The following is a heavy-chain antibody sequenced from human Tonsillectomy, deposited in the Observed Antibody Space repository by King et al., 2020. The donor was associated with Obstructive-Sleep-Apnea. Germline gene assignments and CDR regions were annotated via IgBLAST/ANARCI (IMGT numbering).Heavy chain of an antibody. CDR2: IHYSGTT. J-gene: IGHJ3*02. CDR3: ARRGTPGAFDI. CDR1: GYSISSSNW. Sequence: VQLQESGPGLVKPSDTLSLTCAISGYSISSSNWWGWIRQPPGKGLEWIGYIHYSGTTYYNSSLKSRVTMSEDTSKNQFSLRLSSVTSVDTAVYYCARRGTPGAFDIWGQGAMVTVSS. D-gene: IGHD3-16*01. V-gene: IGHV4-28*01.